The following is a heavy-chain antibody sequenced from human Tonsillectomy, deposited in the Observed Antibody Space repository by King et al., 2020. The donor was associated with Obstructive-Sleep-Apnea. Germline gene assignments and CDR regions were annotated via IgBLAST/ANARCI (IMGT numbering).Heavy chain of an antibody. Sequence: VQLVESGGGVVQPGGSLRRSCAASVFTFSSYGMNWARQAPGKGLVFVSHINGDGITTNYADSVKGRFTISRDNAKHTLYLQMNSLRAEDTAVYYCARGSSGGLVDYWGQGTLVTVSS. CDR1: VFTFSSYG. V-gene: IGHV3-74*02. J-gene: IGHJ4*02. CDR3: ARGSSGGLVDY. D-gene: IGHD6-25*01. CDR2: INGDGITT.